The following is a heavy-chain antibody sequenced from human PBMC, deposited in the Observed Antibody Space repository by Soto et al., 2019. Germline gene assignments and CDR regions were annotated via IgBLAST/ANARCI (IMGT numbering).Heavy chain of an antibody. J-gene: IGHJ4*02. CDR2: INAGNGNT. Sequence: QVQLVQSGAEVKKPGASVKVSCKASGYTFTSYAMHWVRQAPGQRLEWMGWINAGNGNTKYSQKFQGRVTITRDTSASTAYMELSSLRSEDTAVYYCARDHPDYGDYVVYWGQGTLVTVSS. CDR1: GYTFTSYA. CDR3: ARDHPDYGDYVVY. D-gene: IGHD4-17*01. V-gene: IGHV1-3*01.